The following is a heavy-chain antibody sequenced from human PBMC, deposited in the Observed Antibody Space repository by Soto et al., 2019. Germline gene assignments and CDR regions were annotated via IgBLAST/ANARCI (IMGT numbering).Heavy chain of an antibody. Sequence: SETLSLTCAVYGGSFSGYYWSWIRQPPGKGLEWIGEINHSGSTNYNPSLKSRVTISVDTSKNQFSLKLSSVTAADTAVYYCARRGYSYGEFDYWGQGTLVTVSS. D-gene: IGHD5-18*01. J-gene: IGHJ4*02. CDR2: INHSGST. V-gene: IGHV4-34*01. CDR1: GGSFSGYY. CDR3: ARRGYSYGEFDY.